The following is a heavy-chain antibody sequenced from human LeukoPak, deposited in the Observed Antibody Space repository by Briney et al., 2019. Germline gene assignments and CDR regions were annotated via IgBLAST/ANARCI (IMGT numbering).Heavy chain of an antibody. J-gene: IGHJ6*03. CDR1: GFTVSSNY. CDR2: IYSGGST. Sequence: GGSLRLSRAASGFTVSSNYMSWVRQAPGKGLEWVSVIYSGGSTYYADSVKGRFTISRDNSKNTLYLQMNSLRAEDTAVYYCARDKGKLWSNYYYYYYMDVWGKGTTVTVSS. V-gene: IGHV3-53*01. D-gene: IGHD5-18*01. CDR3: ARDKGKLWSNYYYYYYMDV.